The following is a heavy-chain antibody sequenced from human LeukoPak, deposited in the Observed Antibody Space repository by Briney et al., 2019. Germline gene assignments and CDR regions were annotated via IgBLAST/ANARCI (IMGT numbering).Heavy chain of an antibody. J-gene: IGHJ3*02. Sequence: GGSLSLFCAVSGLTVSSNYMRWVRQAPGKGLEWVSVIYSGGSTYYADSVKGRFTISRDNSKNTLYLQMNSLRAEDTAVYYCARARRCGGDCYHAFDIWGQGTMVTVSS. D-gene: IGHD2-21*02. CDR1: GLTVSSNY. CDR3: ARARRCGGDCYHAFDI. CDR2: IYSGGST. V-gene: IGHV3-53*01.